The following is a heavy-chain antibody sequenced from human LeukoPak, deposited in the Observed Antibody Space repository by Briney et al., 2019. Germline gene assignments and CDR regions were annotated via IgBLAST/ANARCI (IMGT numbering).Heavy chain of an antibody. CDR2: ISISSNYI. D-gene: IGHD5-18*01. J-gene: IGHJ4*02. V-gene: IGHV3-21*01. CDR3: ARGGDNYGYIFDY. Sequence: PGGSLRLSCAASGFTFSRYSMNWVRQAPGKGLEWVSSISISSNYIYYTDSVKGRCTISRDNGKNSLYLQMNNLRAEDTAVYYCARGGDNYGYIFDYWGQGTLVTVSS. CDR1: GFTFSRYS.